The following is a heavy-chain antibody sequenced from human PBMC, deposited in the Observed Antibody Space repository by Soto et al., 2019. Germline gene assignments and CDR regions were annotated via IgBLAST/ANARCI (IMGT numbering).Heavy chain of an antibody. V-gene: IGHV4-34*01. D-gene: IGHD6-19*01. CDR1: GGSFSGYY. J-gene: IGHJ6*02. Sequence: PSETLSLTCAVYGGSFSGYYWSWIRQPPGKGLEWIGEINHSGSTNYNPSLKSRVTISVDTSKNQFSLKLSSVTAADTAVYYCASFSSGWRPYYYYGMDVWGQGTTVTVSS. CDR2: INHSGST. CDR3: ASFSSGWRPYYYYGMDV.